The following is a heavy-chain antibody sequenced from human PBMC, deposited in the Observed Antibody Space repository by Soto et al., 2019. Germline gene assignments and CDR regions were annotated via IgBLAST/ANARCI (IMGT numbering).Heavy chain of an antibody. J-gene: IGHJ6*01. V-gene: IGHV1-69*12. CDR1: GGTFRTSA. Sequence: QVQLVQSGAEVKKAGSSVKVSCKTSGGTFRTSAISWVRQAPGQGLEWMGGIMPVFSTPDYAQKFQGRVTITADESTGTAYMELSSLRSEDTAVYYCARDKDRQQLGGNYYYIMDVWGQGTTVTVSS. CDR3: ARDKDRQQLGGNYYYIMDV. D-gene: IGHD3-3*02. CDR2: IMPVFSTP.